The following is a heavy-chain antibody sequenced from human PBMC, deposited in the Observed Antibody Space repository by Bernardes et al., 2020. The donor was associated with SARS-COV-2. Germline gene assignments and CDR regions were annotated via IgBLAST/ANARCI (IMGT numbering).Heavy chain of an antibody. CDR2: VSYDGRAK. D-gene: IGHD1-26*01. CDR1: GFNFGTYS. CDR3: ARDSQETLVTFDY. J-gene: IGHJ4*01. V-gene: IGHV3-30*19. Sequence: GSLRLSCDGSGFNFGTYSFHWVRRAPGKGLEWVAVVSYDGRAKYYGDSVNGRFTITRDNSKNTVYLQMSSLRVDDTAVYFCARDSQETLVTFDYWGQGTLVTGSS.